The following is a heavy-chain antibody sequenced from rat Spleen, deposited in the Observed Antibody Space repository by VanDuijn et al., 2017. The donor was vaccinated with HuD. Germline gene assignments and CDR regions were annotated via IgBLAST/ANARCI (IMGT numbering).Heavy chain of an antibody. CDR2: ISHDGSNT. CDR1: GFTFSDYY. J-gene: IGHJ2*01. D-gene: IGHD5-1*01. V-gene: IGHV5-7*01. CDR3: ARHSNWGFDY. Sequence: EVQLVESGGGLVQPGRSLKLSCAVSGFTFSDYYMAWVRQAPTKGLEWVATISHDGSNTYYRDSVKGRFPISRDNAKNSLYLQMDILRSEDTATYYCARHSNWGFDYWGQGVMVTVSS.